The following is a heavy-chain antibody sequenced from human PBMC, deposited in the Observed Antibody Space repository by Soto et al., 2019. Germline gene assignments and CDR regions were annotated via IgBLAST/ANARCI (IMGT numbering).Heavy chain of an antibody. CDR2: ISDSAGST. J-gene: IGHJ6*02. V-gene: IGHV3-23*01. D-gene: IGHD3-10*01. Sequence: GGSLRLSCAASGFTFSNYAMSWVRQAPGKGLEWVSAISDSAGSTYYAHSVKGRFTISRDNSKNTLYLQINSLRAEDTAVYYCAPGGPEDYYYGLDFWGQGTTVTVSS. CDR1: GFTFSNYA. CDR3: APGGPEDYYYGLDF.